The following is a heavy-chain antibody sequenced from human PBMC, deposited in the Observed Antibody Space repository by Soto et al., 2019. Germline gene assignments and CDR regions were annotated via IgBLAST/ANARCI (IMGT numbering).Heavy chain of an antibody. CDR2: IYYSGSS. CDR1: GGSISSGGYY. Sequence: QVQLQESGPGLVKPSQTLSLTCTVSGGSISSGGYYWSWIRQHQGKGLRGIGNIYYSGSSNYNPSLKCRVTISVDTSKNQFSLNLSSVTAADTAVYYCAREKATEYSNYPYYYGMDVWGQGTTVTVSS. CDR3: AREKATEYSNYPYYYGMDV. D-gene: IGHD4-4*01. J-gene: IGHJ6*02. V-gene: IGHV4-31*03.